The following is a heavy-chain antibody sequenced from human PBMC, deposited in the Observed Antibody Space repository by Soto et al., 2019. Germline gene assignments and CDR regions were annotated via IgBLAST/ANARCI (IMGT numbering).Heavy chain of an antibody. Sequence: SETLSLTCAVYGGSFSGYYWSWIRQPPGKGLEWIGEINHSGSTNYNPSLKSRVTISVDTSKNQFSLKLSSVTAADTAVYYCARGGGYCSGGSCYPFDPWGQGTLVTVSS. J-gene: IGHJ5*02. D-gene: IGHD2-15*01. V-gene: IGHV4-34*01. CDR2: INHSGST. CDR3: ARGGGYCSGGSCYPFDP. CDR1: GGSFSGYY.